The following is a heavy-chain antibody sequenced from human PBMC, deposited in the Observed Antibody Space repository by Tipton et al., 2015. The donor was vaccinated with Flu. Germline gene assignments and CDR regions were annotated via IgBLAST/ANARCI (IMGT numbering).Heavy chain of an antibody. J-gene: IGHJ6*02. CDR1: GFTFSDYY. V-gene: IGHV3-11*01. D-gene: IGHD5-18*01. CDR3: ARDHAPRYSYGYYYYGMDV. CDR2: ISSSGSTI. Sequence: SLRLSCAASGFTFSDYYMSWIRQAPGKGLEWVSYISSSGSTIYYADSVKGRFTISRDNAKNSLYLQMNSPRAEDTAVYYCARDHAPRYSYGYYYYGMDVWGQGTTVTVSS.